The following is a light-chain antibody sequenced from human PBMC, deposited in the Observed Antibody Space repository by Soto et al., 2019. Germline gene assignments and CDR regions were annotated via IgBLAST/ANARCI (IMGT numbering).Light chain of an antibody. J-gene: IGKJ1*01. Sequence: DIQMTQSPSSLSASVGDRVTITCRASQSISTHLNWYQQKPGKAPNLLIYAASSLQSGVPSRFSGSGSGTDFALTISCLQSEDFATYYCQQYYSFPWTFGQGTKVDIK. CDR1: QSISTH. CDR2: AAS. V-gene: IGKV1-39*01. CDR3: QQYYSFPWT.